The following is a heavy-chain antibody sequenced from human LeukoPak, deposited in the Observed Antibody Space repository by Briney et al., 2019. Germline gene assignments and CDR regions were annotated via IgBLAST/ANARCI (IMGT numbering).Heavy chain of an antibody. CDR2: ISSSSSYI. J-gene: IGHJ4*02. CDR1: GFTFSSYS. Sequence: GGSLRLSCAASGFTFSSYSMNWVRQAPGKGLEWVSSISSSSSYIYYADSVKGRFTISRDNAKNSLYLQMNSLRAEDTAVYYCAGEESYYGSGSYRYWGQGTLVTVSS. CDR3: AGEESYYGSGSYRY. D-gene: IGHD3-10*01. V-gene: IGHV3-21*01.